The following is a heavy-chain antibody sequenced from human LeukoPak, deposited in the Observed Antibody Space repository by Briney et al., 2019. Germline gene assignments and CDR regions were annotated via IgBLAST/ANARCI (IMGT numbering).Heavy chain of an antibody. Sequence: SETLSLTCAVSGLSNSIGYYWGWIRQPPGKQLEWIGSVFHSGTTSYNPSLKSRVTISVDTSKNQLYLKLSSVTAADTAVYYCVRDGPWGTEYGMRYNWFDPWGQGTLVTVSS. J-gene: IGHJ5*02. CDR3: VRDGPWGTEYGMRYNWFDP. V-gene: IGHV4-38-2*02. CDR1: GLSNSIGYY. CDR2: VFHSGTT. D-gene: IGHD7-27*01.